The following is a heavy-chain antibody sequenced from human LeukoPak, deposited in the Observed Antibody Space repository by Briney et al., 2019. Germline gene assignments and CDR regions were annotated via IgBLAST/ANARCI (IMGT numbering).Heavy chain of an antibody. CDR3: ARNSDYYDYSPQSV. CDR2: INSDGSST. Sequence: GGSLRLSCAASGFTFSSYWMHWVRQAPGKGLVWVSRINSDGSSTSYADSVKGRFLISRDNSKNMLFLQMNSLIIEDMAVYYCARNSDYYDYSPQSVWGQGTLVTVS. J-gene: IGHJ4*02. D-gene: IGHD3-22*01. V-gene: IGHV3-74*01. CDR1: GFTFSSYW.